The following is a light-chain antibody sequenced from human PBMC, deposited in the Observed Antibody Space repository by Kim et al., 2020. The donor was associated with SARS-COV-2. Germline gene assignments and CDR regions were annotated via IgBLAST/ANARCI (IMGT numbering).Light chain of an antibody. J-gene: IGKJ1*01. Sequence: ASVGDRVTITCRASQDISNYLAWFQLKPGKAPKLLIYAASALQPGVPSRFSGSGSGTDFTLTVTSLQPEDVATYYCQKCDSSPWTFGQGTKVDIK. CDR3: QKCDSSPWT. CDR2: AAS. V-gene: IGKV1-27*01. CDR1: QDISNY.